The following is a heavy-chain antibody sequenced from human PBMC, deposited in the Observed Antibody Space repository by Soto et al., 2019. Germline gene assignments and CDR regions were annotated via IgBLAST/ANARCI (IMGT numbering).Heavy chain of an antibody. CDR2: LYYDGTT. CDR3: ARRGGWYDY. V-gene: IGHV4-39*01. Sequence: QLQLQESGPGLVKPSETLSLTCTVSGGSISSSGYYWDWIRQPPGKGLDWIASLYYDGTTYYNPSLKSRITTSVDTSKNHFSLNRNSVTAADTAVYYCARRGGWYDYCGQGTLVTFSS. D-gene: IGHD6-19*01. J-gene: IGHJ4*02. CDR1: GGSISSSGYY.